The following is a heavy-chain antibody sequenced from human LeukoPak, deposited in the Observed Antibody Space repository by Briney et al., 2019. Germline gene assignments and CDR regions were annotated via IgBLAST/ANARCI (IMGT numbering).Heavy chain of an antibody. CDR3: TRPHYYDSSGYYWFDP. Sequence: GGSLRLSCAASGLTFSGSAMHWVRQASGKGLEWVGRIRSKANSYATAYAASVKGRFTISRDDSKNTAYLQMNSLKTEDTAVYYCTRPHYYDSSGYYWFDPWGQGTLVTVSS. CDR2: IRSKANSYAT. J-gene: IGHJ5*02. D-gene: IGHD3-22*01. V-gene: IGHV3-73*01. CDR1: GLTFSGSA.